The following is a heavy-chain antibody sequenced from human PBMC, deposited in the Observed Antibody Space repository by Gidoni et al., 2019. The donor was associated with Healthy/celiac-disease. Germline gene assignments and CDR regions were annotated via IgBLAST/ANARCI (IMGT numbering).Heavy chain of an antibody. D-gene: IGHD5-12*01. CDR2: INSDGSST. Sequence: EVQLVESGGGLVQPGGSLRLSCAASGFTFSSYWMHWVRQAPGKGLVWVSRINSDGSSTSYADSVKGRFTISRDNAKNTLYLQMNSLRAEDTAVYYCARGGGRDGYKYWGFDYWGQGTLVTVSS. CDR1: GFTFSSYW. J-gene: IGHJ4*02. V-gene: IGHV3-74*01. CDR3: ARGGGRDGYKYWGFDY.